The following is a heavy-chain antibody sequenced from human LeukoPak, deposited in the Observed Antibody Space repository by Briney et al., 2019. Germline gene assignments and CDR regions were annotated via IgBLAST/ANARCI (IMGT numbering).Heavy chain of an antibody. Sequence: QPGGSLRLSCAAFGFTFSSYEMNWVRQAPGKGLEWVSYISSSGRTIYYADSVKGRFTISRDNAKNSQYLQMDSLRADDTAVYYCARGQSYAEFDYWGRGILVTVSS. V-gene: IGHV3-48*03. CDR2: ISSSGRTI. D-gene: IGHD2-2*01. CDR1: GFTFSSYE. J-gene: IGHJ4*02. CDR3: ARGQSYAEFDY.